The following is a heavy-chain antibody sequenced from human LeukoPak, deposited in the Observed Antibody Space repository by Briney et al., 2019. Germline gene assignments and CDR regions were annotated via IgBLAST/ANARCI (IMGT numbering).Heavy chain of an antibody. CDR1: GFTFTTYA. J-gene: IGHJ4*02. V-gene: IGHV3-23*01. CDR3: AKDHWSGAPLYFFDH. Sequence: PGGSLRLSCAASGFTFTTYAMSWVRQAPGKGLEWVSGMSGSDSSTYYADSVKGRFTTSRDNSKNTLYLQINSLRADDTAVYYCAKDHWSGAPLYFFDHWGQGTLVTVSS. CDR2: MSGSDSST. D-gene: IGHD3-3*01.